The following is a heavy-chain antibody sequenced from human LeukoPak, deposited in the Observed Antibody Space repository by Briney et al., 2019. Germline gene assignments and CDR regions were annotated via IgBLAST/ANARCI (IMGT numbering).Heavy chain of an antibody. CDR2: ISGSGGTT. CDR3: AKFLRIAASGHFDY. V-gene: IGHV3-23*01. J-gene: IGHJ4*02. D-gene: IGHD6-13*01. CDR1: GXTFSSYA. Sequence: SGGSLRLSCAASGXTFSSYAVSWVRQAPGKGQEWVSTISGSGGTTYYADSVKGRFTISRDNSKNTLYLQMNSLRAEDTAVYYCAKFLRIAASGHFDYWGLGTLVTVSS.